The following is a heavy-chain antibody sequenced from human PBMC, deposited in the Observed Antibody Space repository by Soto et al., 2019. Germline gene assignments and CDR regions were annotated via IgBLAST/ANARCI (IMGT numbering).Heavy chain of an antibody. D-gene: IGHD7-27*01. CDR3: ASQGANGDDAFDI. V-gene: IGHV3-30*03. J-gene: IGHJ3*02. Sequence: PGGAPRLSCSAPGFTLSSYCMHWVRPAPGKGLEWVAVISYDGSNKYYADSVKGRFTISRDNSKNTLYLQMNSLRAEDTAVYYCASQGANGDDAFDIWGQGTMVTVSS. CDR2: ISYDGSNK. CDR1: GFTLSSYC.